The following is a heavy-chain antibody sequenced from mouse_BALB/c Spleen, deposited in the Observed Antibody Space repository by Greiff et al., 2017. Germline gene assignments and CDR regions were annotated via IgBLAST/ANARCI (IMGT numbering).Heavy chain of an antibody. CDR1: GYSITSDYA. D-gene: IGHD2-4*01. CDR2: ISYSGST. CDR3: AEGITTGPYAMDY. J-gene: IGHJ4*01. Sequence: EVQRVESGPGLVKPSQSLSLTCTVTGYSITSDYAWNWIRQFPGNKLEWMGYISYSGSTSYNPSLKSRISITRDTSKNQFFLQLNSVTTEDTATYYCAEGITTGPYAMDYWGQGTSVTVS. V-gene: IGHV3-2*02.